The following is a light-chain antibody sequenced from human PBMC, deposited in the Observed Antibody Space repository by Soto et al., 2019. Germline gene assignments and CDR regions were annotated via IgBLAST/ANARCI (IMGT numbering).Light chain of an antibody. CDR2: DVT. V-gene: IGLV2-14*03. J-gene: IGLJ1*01. CDR3: TSYTSSSTLRYV. CDR1: SSDVVLYNY. Sequence: QSVLAQPASVSGSPGQSVTISCTGSSSDVVLYNYVSWFQHHPGKAPKLMIYDVTNRPSGVSSRFSGSKSGNTASLTISGLQAEDEADYYCTSYTSSSTLRYVFGTGTKVTVL.